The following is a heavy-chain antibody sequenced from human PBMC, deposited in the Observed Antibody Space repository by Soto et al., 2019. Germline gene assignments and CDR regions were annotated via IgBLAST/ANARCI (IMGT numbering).Heavy chain of an antibody. Sequence: QVQLQESGPGLVKPSETLSLTCSVSGGSVSGSSHYWNWIRQTPGKGLEWIGYIDYSGSTKYSPSLKSRVTIAVDTSKTQVSLKMTSMTAADTAVYYCARGGTSSRRAVAGYFHYWGQGIQVTVSS. J-gene: IGHJ1*01. V-gene: IGHV4-61*01. CDR3: ARGGTSSRRAVAGYFHY. CDR1: GGSVSGSSHY. CDR2: IDYSGST. D-gene: IGHD1-7*01.